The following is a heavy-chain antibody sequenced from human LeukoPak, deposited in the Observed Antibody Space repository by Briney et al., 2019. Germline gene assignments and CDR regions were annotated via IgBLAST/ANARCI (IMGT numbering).Heavy chain of an antibody. V-gene: IGHV4-34*01. CDR1: GVSFSGYY. Sequence: SETLSLTCAVYGVSFSGYYWSWLHQPPGKGREWVGEINHSGSTNYNPSLKSRVTISVDTSKNQFSLKLSSVTAADTAVYYCASRMYYYDSSGMTYNWFDPWGQGTLVTVSS. D-gene: IGHD3-22*01. J-gene: IGHJ5*02. CDR3: ASRMYYYDSSGMTYNWFDP. CDR2: INHSGST.